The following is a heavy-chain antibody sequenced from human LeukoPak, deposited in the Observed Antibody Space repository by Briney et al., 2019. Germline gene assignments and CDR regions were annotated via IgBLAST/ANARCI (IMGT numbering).Heavy chain of an antibody. CDR3: TRVFGGYDVSDY. CDR2: IKKDGSQK. CDR1: GFTFSSFW. J-gene: IGHJ4*02. V-gene: IGHV3-7*03. D-gene: IGHD3-3*01. Sequence: PGGSLRLSCAASGFTFSSFWMSWVRQAPGKGLEWAANIKKDGSQKYYVDSVEGRFTISRDNAKNSLYLQMDSLRVDDTAVYYCTRVFGGYDVSDYWGQGTLVTVSS.